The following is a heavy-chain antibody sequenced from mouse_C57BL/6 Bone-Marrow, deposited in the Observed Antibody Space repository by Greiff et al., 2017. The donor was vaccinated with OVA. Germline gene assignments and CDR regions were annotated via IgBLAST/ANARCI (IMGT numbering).Heavy chain of an antibody. J-gene: IGHJ1*03. CDR3: ARHEEGYYYGSYGYFDV. CDR2: FYPGSGSI. CDR1: GYTFTEYT. D-gene: IGHD1-1*01. Sequence: QVQLQQSGAELVKPGASVKLSCKASGYTFTEYTIHWVKQRSGQGLEWIGWFYPGSGSIKYNEKFKDKATLTADKSSSTVYMELSRLTSEDSAVYFCARHEEGYYYGSYGYFDVWGTGTTVTVSS. V-gene: IGHV1-62-2*01.